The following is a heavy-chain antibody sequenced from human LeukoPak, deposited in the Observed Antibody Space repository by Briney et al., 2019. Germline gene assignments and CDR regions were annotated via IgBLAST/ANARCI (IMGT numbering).Heavy chain of an antibody. V-gene: IGHV3-30*18. D-gene: IGHD2-2*01. CDR3: AKAYGYCTTTSCSHEEFDY. J-gene: IGHJ4*02. CDR1: GFXFSNYG. CDR2: ISYDGSNK. Sequence: PGGSLRLSCAASGFXFSNYGMHWVRQAPGKGLEWVACISYDGSNKYYADSVKGRFAISRDNSKNTLYLQMNSLRAEDTAVYYCAKAYGYCTTTSCSHEEFDYWGQGTLVTVSS.